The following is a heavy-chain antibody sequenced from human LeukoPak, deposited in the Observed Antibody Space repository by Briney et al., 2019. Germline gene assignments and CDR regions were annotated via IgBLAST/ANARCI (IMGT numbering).Heavy chain of an antibody. Sequence: SETLSLTCTVSGGSISSDYWQWIRQPPGKGLEWIGYIYNSGSNNYNPSLKSRVTISVDTSKNQFSLKLTSVTAADTTVYYCATRGSWGQGTLVTVSS. CDR1: GGSISSDY. D-gene: IGHD3-10*01. CDR3: ATRGS. CDR2: IYNSGSN. J-gene: IGHJ5*02. V-gene: IGHV4-59*08.